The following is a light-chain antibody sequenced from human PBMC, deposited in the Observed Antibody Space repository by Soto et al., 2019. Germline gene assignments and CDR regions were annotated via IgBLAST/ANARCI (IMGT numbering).Light chain of an antibody. CDR2: GAS. V-gene: IGKV3-20*01. J-gene: IGKJ1*01. CDR1: QSVSSSY. Sequence: EIVLTQSPGTLCLSPWERATLSCRASQSVSSSYLAWYQQKPGQAPRLLIYGASSRATGIPDRFSGSGSGTDFTLTISRLEPEDFAVYYCQQYGSSGTFGQGTKVDIK. CDR3: QQYGSSGT.